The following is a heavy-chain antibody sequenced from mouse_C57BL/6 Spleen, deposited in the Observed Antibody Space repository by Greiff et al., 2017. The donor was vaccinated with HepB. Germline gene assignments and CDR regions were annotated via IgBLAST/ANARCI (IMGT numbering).Heavy chain of an antibody. V-gene: IGHV7-3*01. D-gene: IGHD1-1*01. J-gene: IGHJ4*01. Sequence: EVMLVESGGGLVQPGGSLSLSCAASGFTFTDYYMSWVRQPPGKALEWLGFIRNKANGYTTEYSVTVKGRFTISRDNSQSILYLQMNALRAEDSATYYCARFSKYYGRSYSIDYWGQGTSVTVSS. CDR2: IRNKANGYTT. CDR1: GFTFTDYY. CDR3: ARFSKYYGRSYSIDY.